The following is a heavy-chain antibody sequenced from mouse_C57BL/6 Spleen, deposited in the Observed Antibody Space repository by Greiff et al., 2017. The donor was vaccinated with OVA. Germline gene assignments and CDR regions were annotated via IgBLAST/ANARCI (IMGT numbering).Heavy chain of an antibody. D-gene: IGHD1-1*01. Sequence: VQRVESGAELVKPGASVKMSCKASGYTFTTYPIEWMKQNHGKSLEWIGNFHPYNDDTKYNEKFKGKATLTVEKSSSTVYLELSRLTSDDSAVYYCARSYYYGSSRDYAMDYWGQGTSVTVSS. J-gene: IGHJ4*01. V-gene: IGHV1-47*01. CDR2: FHPYNDDT. CDR1: GYTFTTYP. CDR3: ARSYYYGSSRDYAMDY.